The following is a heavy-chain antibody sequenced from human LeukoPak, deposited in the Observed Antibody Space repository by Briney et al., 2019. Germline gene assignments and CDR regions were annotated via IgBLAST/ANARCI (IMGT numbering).Heavy chain of an antibody. D-gene: IGHD5-24*01. Sequence: SETLSLTCTVSGGSISSYYWSWIRQPQGNGLEWIGYIYYSGSTKYNPSLKSRVSISVDTSKNQFSLKLSSVTAADTAVYYCARGAGAGYNLQPFDYWGQGTLVTVSS. J-gene: IGHJ4*02. CDR2: IYYSGST. V-gene: IGHV4-59*08. CDR1: GGSISSYY. CDR3: ARGAGAGYNLQPFDY.